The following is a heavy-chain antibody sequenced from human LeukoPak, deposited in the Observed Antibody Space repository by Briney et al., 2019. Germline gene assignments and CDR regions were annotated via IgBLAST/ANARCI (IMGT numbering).Heavy chain of an antibody. CDR2: INMDGSTT. CDR3: VRTIGAAEY. V-gene: IGHV3-74*03. Sequence: GGSLRLSCEASGFIFSSYEMNWVRQAPGKGLAWASRINMDGSTTTYADSVKGRFTISRDNAKNTLYLQMNSLRAEDTAVYYCVRTIGAAEYWGQGTLVTVSS. CDR1: GFIFSSYE. D-gene: IGHD3-10*01. J-gene: IGHJ4*02.